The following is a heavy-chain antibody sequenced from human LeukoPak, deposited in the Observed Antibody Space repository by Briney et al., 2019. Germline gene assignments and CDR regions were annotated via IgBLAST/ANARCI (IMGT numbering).Heavy chain of an antibody. Sequence: GGSLRLSCAASGFTFSGYSMNWVRQAPGKGLEWVSSISSSSSYIYYADSVKGRFTISRDNAQNSLYLQMSSLRAEDTAVYYCARDRGIDYWGQGALVTVSS. CDR3: ARDRGIDY. J-gene: IGHJ4*02. D-gene: IGHD1-26*01. CDR2: ISSSSSYI. CDR1: GFTFSGYS. V-gene: IGHV3-21*01.